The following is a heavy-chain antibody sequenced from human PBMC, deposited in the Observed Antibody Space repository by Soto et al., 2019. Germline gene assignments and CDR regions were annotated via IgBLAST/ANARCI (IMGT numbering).Heavy chain of an antibody. CDR1: CGSFRSSSYY. D-gene: IGHD3-3*01. CDR2: IYYSGST. Sequence: PSATLSLTCTVSCGSFRSSSYYWGWIRQPPGKWLEWIVSIYYSGSTYYNPSLKSRVTISVDTSKNQFSLKLSSVTAADTAVYYCARHEYYDFWSGYYTPYRNYYMDVWGRGTTVTVSS. J-gene: IGHJ6*03. V-gene: IGHV4-39*01. CDR3: ARHEYYDFWSGYYTPYRNYYMDV.